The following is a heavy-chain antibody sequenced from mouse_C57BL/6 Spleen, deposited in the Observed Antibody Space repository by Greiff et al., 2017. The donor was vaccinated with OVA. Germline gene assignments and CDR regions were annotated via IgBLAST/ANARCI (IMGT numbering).Heavy chain of an antibody. CDR1: GFTFSSYA. CDR2: ISDGGSYT. CDR3: ARGYSNYPYAMDY. Sequence: DVKLVESGGGLVKPGGSLKLSCAASGFTFSSYAMSWVRQTPEKRLEWVATISDGGSYTYYPDNVKGRFIISRANAKNNLYLQMSHLKSEDTAMYYCARGYSNYPYAMDYWGQGTSVTVSS. V-gene: IGHV5-4*03. J-gene: IGHJ4*01. D-gene: IGHD2-5*01.